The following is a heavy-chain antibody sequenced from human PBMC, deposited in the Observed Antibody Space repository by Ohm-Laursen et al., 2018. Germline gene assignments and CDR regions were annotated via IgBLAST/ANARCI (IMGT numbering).Heavy chain of an antibody. J-gene: IGHJ6*02. Sequence: SLRLSCTASGFTFDDYAMHWVRQAPGKGLEWVSGISWNSGSIGYADSVKGRFTISRDNAKNSLYLQMNSLRAEDTALYYCAKDIRGGMVYATYYYYGMDVWGQGTTVTVSS. D-gene: IGHD2-8*01. V-gene: IGHV3-9*01. CDR2: ISWNSGSI. CDR3: AKDIRGGMVYATYYYYGMDV. CDR1: GFTFDDYA.